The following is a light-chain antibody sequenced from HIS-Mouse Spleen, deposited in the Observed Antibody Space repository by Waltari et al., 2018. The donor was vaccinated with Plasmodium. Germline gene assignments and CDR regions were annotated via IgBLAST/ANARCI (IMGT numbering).Light chain of an antibody. CDR3: QAWDSSTVV. Sequence: SYELTQPPSVSVSPGQTASITCSGYQLGYKYACWYQQKPGQSPVLVIYQDSKRPSGIAERVSGSNSGNTATLTISGTQAMDEADYYCQAWDSSTVVFGGGTKLTVL. CDR2: QDS. CDR1: QLGYKY. V-gene: IGLV3-1*01. J-gene: IGLJ2*01.